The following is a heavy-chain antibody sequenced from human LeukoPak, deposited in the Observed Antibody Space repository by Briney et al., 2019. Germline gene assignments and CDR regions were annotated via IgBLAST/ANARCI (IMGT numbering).Heavy chain of an antibody. CDR1: GGSISSGSYY. J-gene: IGHJ6*03. D-gene: IGHD6-6*01. CDR2: IYTSGST. CDR3: AGIQSIAANYYYMDV. V-gene: IGHV4-61*02. Sequence: SQTLSLTCTVSGGSISSGSYYWSWIRQPAGKGLEWIGRIYTSGSTNYNPSLKCRVTISVDTSKNQFSLKLSSVTAADTAVYYCAGIQSIAANYYYMDVWGKGTTVTVSS.